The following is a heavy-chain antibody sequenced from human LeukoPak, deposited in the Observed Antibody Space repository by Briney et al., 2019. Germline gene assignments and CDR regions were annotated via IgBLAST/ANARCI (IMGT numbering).Heavy chain of an antibody. CDR3: AKDLGDCSSTSCYIGVGFDV. CDR1: GFTFSSYA. J-gene: IGHJ6*04. D-gene: IGHD2-2*02. Sequence: GGSLRPSCAASGFTFSSYAMHWVRQAPGKGLEWVAVISYDGSNKYYADSVKGRFTISRDNSKNTLYLQMNSLRAEDTAVYYCAKDLGDCSSTSCYIGVGFDVWGKGTTVTVST. CDR2: ISYDGSNK. V-gene: IGHV3-30-3*01.